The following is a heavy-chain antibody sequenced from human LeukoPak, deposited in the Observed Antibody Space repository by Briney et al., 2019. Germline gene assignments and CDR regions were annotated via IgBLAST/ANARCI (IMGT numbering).Heavy chain of an antibody. CDR2: IFPSGGEI. J-gene: IGHJ5*02. V-gene: IGHV3-23*01. CDR1: GFTFSTFA. D-gene: IGHD1-26*01. Sequence: GGSLRLSCEASGFTFSTFAMIWVRQPPGKGLEWVSSIFPSGGEIHYADSVRGRFTISRDNSKSTLSLQMNSLRAEDTAVYYCARGKSGSYPNWFDPWGQGTLVTVSS. CDR3: ARGKSGSYPNWFDP.